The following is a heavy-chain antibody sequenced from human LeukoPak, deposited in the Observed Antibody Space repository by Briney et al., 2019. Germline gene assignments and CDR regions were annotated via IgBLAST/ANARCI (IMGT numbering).Heavy chain of an antibody. CDR1: GFTFSNYA. Sequence: GGSLRLSCSASGFTFSNYAMHWVRQAPGKGLEYVSDISSNGGITYYADSVKGRFTVSRDNAKNTLSLQMNSLRAEDTAVYYCARVGYNYGYDYWGQGTLVTVSS. J-gene: IGHJ4*02. CDR2: ISSNGGIT. V-gene: IGHV3-64*04. CDR3: ARVGYNYGYDY. D-gene: IGHD5-18*01.